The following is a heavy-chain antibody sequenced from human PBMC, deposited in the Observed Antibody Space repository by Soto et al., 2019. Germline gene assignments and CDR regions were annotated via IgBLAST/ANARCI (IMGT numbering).Heavy chain of an antibody. CDR1: GGSISSGGYY. V-gene: IGHV4-31*03. CDR2: IYYSGST. CDR3: ASCSGGSCYHFDY. Sequence: QVQLQESGPGLVKPSQTLSLTCTVSGGSISSGGYYWSWIRQHPGKGLGWIGYIYYSGSTYYKPSLKSRVTIPVDTSKNQFSLKLSSATAADTAVYYCASCSGGSCYHFDYWGQGTLVTVSS. D-gene: IGHD2-15*01. J-gene: IGHJ4*02.